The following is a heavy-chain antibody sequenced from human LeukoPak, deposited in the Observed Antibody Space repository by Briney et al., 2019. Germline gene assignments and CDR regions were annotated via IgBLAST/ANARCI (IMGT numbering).Heavy chain of an antibody. Sequence: PSETLSLTCSVSGGSISSDYWSWIRQPPGKGLEWIGYIYYRGSTNYNPSLKSRVTISVDTSKNQFSLKVRSVTAADTAVYYCARQWETPLFDYWGRGTLVTVSS. V-gene: IGHV4-59*01. D-gene: IGHD1-26*01. CDR3: ARQWETPLFDY. CDR1: GGSISSDY. CDR2: IYYRGST. J-gene: IGHJ4*02.